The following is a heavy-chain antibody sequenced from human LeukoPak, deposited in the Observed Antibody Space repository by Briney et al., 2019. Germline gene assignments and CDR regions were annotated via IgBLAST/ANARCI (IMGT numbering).Heavy chain of an antibody. Sequence: GESLRLSCAASGFTFTTYWMSWVRQAPGKVLEWVANIKQDGSEKYYVDSVKGRFTISRDSAENSLYLQMNSLRAEDTAVYYCARGRIAVAGTYIPSNWGPQLYYMDVWGKGTTVTVSS. CDR1: GFTFTTYW. D-gene: IGHD6-19*01. CDR3: ARGRIAVAGTYIPSNWGPQLYYMDV. CDR2: IKQDGSEK. J-gene: IGHJ6*03. V-gene: IGHV3-7*01.